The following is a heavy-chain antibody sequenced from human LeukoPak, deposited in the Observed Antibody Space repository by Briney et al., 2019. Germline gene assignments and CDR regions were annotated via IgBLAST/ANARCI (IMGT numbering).Heavy chain of an antibody. CDR3: ARGHTHTYYYDSSGYSDLDY. CDR2: INPNTGGT. D-gene: IGHD3-22*01. J-gene: IGHJ4*02. Sequence: ASVKVSCKASGYTFTDYYMHWARQAPGQGLEWMGWINPNTGGTNYAQKFQGRVTMTRDTSISTAYMELSRLRSDDTAVYYCARGHTHTYYYDSSGYSDLDYWGQGTLVTVSS. V-gene: IGHV1-2*02. CDR1: GYTFTDYY.